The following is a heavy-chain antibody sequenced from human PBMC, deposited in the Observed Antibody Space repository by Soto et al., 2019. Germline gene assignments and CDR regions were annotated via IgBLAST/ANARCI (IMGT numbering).Heavy chain of an antibody. D-gene: IGHD2-15*01. V-gene: IGHV1-18*04. CDR1: GYTFTSYG. Sequence: SSVKVSCKASGYTFTSYGISWVRQAPGQGLDWMGWISAYDGNTKYAQDLQGRVTMTTDTSTSTAYMELRSLRSDDTAMYYCARFSGGSYNTYYFYYGMDVWGQGTTVTVSS. J-gene: IGHJ6*02. CDR3: ARFSGGSYNTYYFYYGMDV. CDR2: ISAYDGNT.